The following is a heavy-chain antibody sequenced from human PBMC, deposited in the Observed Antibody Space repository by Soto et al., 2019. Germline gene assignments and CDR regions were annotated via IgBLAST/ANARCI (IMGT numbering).Heavy chain of an antibody. J-gene: IGHJ3*02. CDR3: ARDAPYYYDGSAPAGAFDI. V-gene: IGHV1-18*04. Sequence: VKVSCKASGYTFTSYGISWVRQAPGQGLEWMGWISAYNGNTNYAQKLQGRVTMTTDTSTSTAYMELRSLRSDDTAVYYCARDAPYYYDGSAPAGAFDIWGQGTMVTVSS. D-gene: IGHD3-22*01. CDR2: ISAYNGNT. CDR1: GYTFTSYG.